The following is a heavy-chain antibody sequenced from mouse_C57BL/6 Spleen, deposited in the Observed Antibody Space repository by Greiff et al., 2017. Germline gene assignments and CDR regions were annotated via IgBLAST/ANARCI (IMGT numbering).Heavy chain of an antibody. J-gene: IGHJ2*01. D-gene: IGHD1-1*01. CDR3: TRVLRYYFDY. V-gene: IGHV5-9-1*02. CDR2: ISSGGDYI. CDR1: GFTFSSYA. Sequence: EVQGVESGEGLVKPGGSLKLSCAASGFTFSSYAMSWVRQTPEKRLEWVAYISSGGDYIYYADTVKGRFTNSRDKARNTLYLQMSSLKSEDTAMYYCTRVLRYYFDYWGQGATLTVSS.